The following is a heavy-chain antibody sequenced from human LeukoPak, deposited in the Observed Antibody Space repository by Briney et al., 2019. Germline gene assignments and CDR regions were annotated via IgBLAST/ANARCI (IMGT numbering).Heavy chain of an antibody. CDR2: SSSSSYI. Sequence: PGGSLRLSCAASGFTFSSYSMNWVRQAPGKGLEWVSSSSSSSYIYYADSVKGRFTISRDNAKNSLYLQMNSLRAEDTAVYYCARGTAAGTHWGQGTLVTVSS. J-gene: IGHJ4*02. CDR3: ARGTAAGTH. V-gene: IGHV3-21*01. D-gene: IGHD6-13*01. CDR1: GFTFSSYS.